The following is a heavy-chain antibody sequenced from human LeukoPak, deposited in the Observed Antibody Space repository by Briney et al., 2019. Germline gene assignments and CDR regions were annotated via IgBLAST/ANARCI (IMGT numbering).Heavy chain of an antibody. Sequence: GGSLRLSCAASGFTFSSYAMHWVRQAPGKGLEWVAVISYDGSNKYYADSVKGRFTISRDNSKNTLYLQMNSLRAEGTAVYYCARDLNYYDSSGYYYWGQGTLVTVSS. CDR2: ISYDGSNK. J-gene: IGHJ4*02. D-gene: IGHD3-22*01. V-gene: IGHV3-30-3*01. CDR1: GFTFSSYA. CDR3: ARDLNYYDSSGYYY.